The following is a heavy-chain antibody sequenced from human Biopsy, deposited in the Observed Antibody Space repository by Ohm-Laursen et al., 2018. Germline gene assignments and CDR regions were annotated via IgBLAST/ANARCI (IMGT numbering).Heavy chain of an antibody. Sequence: ASVKVSCKASGFSFTGYYIHWVRQAPGQGLEWMGWISPKSGDTNYAHKFQGNITMTRDTSMSTAYMEMSRLRCADTAVYFCARNTGWYGDLYYFDYWGQGTLVTVSS. CDR2: ISPKSGDT. J-gene: IGHJ4*02. CDR3: ARNTGWYGDLYYFDY. CDR1: GFSFTGYY. D-gene: IGHD6-19*01. V-gene: IGHV1-2*02.